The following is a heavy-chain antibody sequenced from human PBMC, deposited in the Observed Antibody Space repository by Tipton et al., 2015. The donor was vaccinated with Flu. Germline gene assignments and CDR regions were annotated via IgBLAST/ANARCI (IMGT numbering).Heavy chain of an antibody. CDR2: IYHSGRT. D-gene: IGHD3-22*01. J-gene: IGHJ4*02. CDR1: GYSISSGYY. CDR3: AGNNYYDSSGYYYSLDY. Sequence: TLSLTCTVSGYSISSGYYWAWIRQSPGKGLEWIGNIYHSGRTYYNPSLKSRATISVDTSKNQFSLKLSSVTAADTALYYCAGNNYYDSSGYYYSLDYWGQGTLVTVSS. V-gene: IGHV4-38-2*02.